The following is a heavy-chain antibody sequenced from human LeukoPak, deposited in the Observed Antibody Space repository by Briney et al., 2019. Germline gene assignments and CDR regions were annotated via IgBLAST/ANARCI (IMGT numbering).Heavy chain of an antibody. CDR3: AEDHRGHYGGKPSAFDY. J-gene: IGHJ4*02. CDR1: GFTFSSYA. D-gene: IGHD4-23*01. Sequence: GGSLRLSCAASGFTFSSYAMSWVRQAPGKGLEWVSAISGSGGSTYYADSVKGRFTISRDNSKNTLYLQMNSLRAEDTAVYYCAEDHRGHYGGKPSAFDYWGQGTLVTVSS. V-gene: IGHV3-23*01. CDR2: ISGSGGST.